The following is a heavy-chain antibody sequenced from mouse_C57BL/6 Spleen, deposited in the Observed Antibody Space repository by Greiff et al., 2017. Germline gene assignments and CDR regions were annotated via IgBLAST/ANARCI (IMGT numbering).Heavy chain of an antibody. D-gene: IGHD2-4*01. CDR1: GFTFSDYG. CDR3: ARDDYDDWFDY. V-gene: IGHV5-17*01. J-gene: IGHJ2*01. Sequence: EVQLVESGGGLVKPGGSLKLSCAASGFTFSDYGMHWVRQAPEKGLVWVAYISSGSSTIYYADTVKGRFTISRDNAKNTLFLQMTSLRSEDTAMYYCARDDYDDWFDYWGQGTTLTVSS. CDR2: ISSGSSTI.